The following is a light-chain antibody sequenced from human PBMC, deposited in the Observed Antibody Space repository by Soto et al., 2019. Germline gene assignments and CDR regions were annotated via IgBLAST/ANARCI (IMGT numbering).Light chain of an antibody. CDR1: QGIGDT. J-gene: IGKJ4*01. Sequence: EVLMTQSPATLSVSPGDSVTISCRANQGIGDTLTWYQHKPGKTPSLLIYDTSTRATGVPARFSGSRSGPEFTLTINSLQSEDFAIYYCQPYNNWPLTFGGGTKVEIK. CDR2: DTS. V-gene: IGKV3-15*01. CDR3: QPYNNWPLT.